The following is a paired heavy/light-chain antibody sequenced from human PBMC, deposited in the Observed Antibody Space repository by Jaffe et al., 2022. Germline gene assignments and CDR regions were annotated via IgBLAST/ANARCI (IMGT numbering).Heavy chain of an antibody. V-gene: IGHV3-74*01. CDR3: ARADHVPGGLDY. Sequence: EVQLVESGGGLVQPGGSLRLSCAASGFTFSTYWMHWVRQAPGKGLVWVSRINSDGSATNFADSVKGRFTISRDNAKDTLYLQMNSLRAEDTALYYCARADHVPGGLDYWGQGTLVAVSS. CDR1: GFTFSTYW. D-gene: IGHD2-2*01. CDR2: INSDGSAT. J-gene: IGHJ4*02.
Light chain of an antibody. CDR2: EVS. Sequence: QSALTQPASVSGSLGQSITISCTGTSSDVAGYNYVSWYQQHPGKGPKLMIYEVSNRPTGVSNRFSGSKSGNTASLTISGLQAEDEADYYCSSYTRSSNYVFGTGTKLTVL. CDR1: SSDVAGYNY. J-gene: IGLJ1*01. CDR3: SSYTRSSNYV. V-gene: IGLV2-14*03.